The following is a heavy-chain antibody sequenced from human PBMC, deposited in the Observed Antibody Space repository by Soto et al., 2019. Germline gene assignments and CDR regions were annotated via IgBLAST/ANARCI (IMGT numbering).Heavy chain of an antibody. D-gene: IGHD6-19*01. CDR1: GFIFSSYA. V-gene: IGHV3-23*01. CDR2: ISGNGGTT. CDR3: AKRFAYSSGLDGFDI. J-gene: IGHJ3*02. Sequence: GGSLRLSCADSGFIFSSYAITWVRQGLGKGLEWVSGISGNGGTTYYADSVKGRFIISRDNSKNTLFLRMNSLRAEDSAIYYCAKRFAYSSGLDGFDIWGQGTMVTVSS.